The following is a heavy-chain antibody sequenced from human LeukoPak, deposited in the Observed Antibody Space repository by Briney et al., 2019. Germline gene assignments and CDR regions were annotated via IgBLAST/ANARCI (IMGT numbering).Heavy chain of an antibody. V-gene: IGHV3-23*01. CDR2: ISGSGGST. D-gene: IGHD2-15*01. CDR3: AKDMVVDIVVVVAAYFDY. Sequence: GGSLRLSCAASGFTFSSYAMSWVRQAPGKGLEWVSAISGSGGSTYYADSVKGRFTISRDNSKNTLYLQMNSLRAEDTAVYYCAKDMVVDIVVVVAAYFDYWGQGTLATVSS. J-gene: IGHJ4*02. CDR1: GFTFSSYA.